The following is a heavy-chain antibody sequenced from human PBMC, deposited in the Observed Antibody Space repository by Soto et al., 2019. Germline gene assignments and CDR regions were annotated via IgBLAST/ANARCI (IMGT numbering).Heavy chain of an antibody. CDR1: GYTFTSYD. CDR3: ARGRVVAAIRNRRYFDY. CDR2: MNPNSGNT. D-gene: IGHD2-15*01. J-gene: IGHJ4*02. Sequence: ASVKVSCKASGYTFTSYDINWVRQATGQGLEWMGWMNPNSGNTGYAQKFQGRVTMTRNTSISTAYMELSSLRSEDTAVYYCARGRVVAAIRNRRYFDYWGQGTLVTVSS. V-gene: IGHV1-8*01.